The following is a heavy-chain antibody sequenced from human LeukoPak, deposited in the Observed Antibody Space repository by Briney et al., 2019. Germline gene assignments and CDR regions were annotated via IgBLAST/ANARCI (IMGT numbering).Heavy chain of an antibody. CDR1: GFTFSDYS. V-gene: IGHV3-21*04. Sequence: KPGGSLRLSCEASGFTFSDYSMNWVRQAPGKGLEWVSSISSGSSYIYYADSVKGRFTISRDNSKNTLYLQMNSLRAEDTAVYYCAKDQSSYGNDYFDYWGQGTLVTVSS. CDR2: ISSGSSYI. D-gene: IGHD5-18*01. CDR3: AKDQSSYGNDYFDY. J-gene: IGHJ4*02.